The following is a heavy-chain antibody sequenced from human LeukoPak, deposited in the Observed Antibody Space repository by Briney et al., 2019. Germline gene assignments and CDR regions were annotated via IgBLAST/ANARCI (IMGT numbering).Heavy chain of an antibody. J-gene: IGHJ4*02. D-gene: IGHD7-27*01. CDR1: GFTFSSYS. CDR3: ARGPPNWGYDY. V-gene: IGHV3-48*01. CDR2: ISSSSSTI. Sequence: GGSLRLSCAASGFTFSSYSMNWVRQAPGKGLEWVSYISSSSSTIYYADSVKGRFTISRDNAKNSLYLRMNSLRAEDTAVYYCARGPPNWGYDYWGPGTLVTVSS.